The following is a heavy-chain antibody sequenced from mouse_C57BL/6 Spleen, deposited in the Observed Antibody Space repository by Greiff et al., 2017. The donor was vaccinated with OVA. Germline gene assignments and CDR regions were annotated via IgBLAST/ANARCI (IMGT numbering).Heavy chain of an antibody. Sequence: QVQLKQPGAELVKPGASVKLSCKASGYTFTSYWMQWVKQRPGQGLEWIGEIDPSDSYTNYNQKFKGKATLTVDTSSSTAYMQLSSLTSEDSAVYYCAREEGSSIRRYYFDYWGQGTTLTVSS. CDR2: IDPSDSYT. CDR3: AREEGSSIRRYYFDY. V-gene: IGHV1-50*01. D-gene: IGHD1-1*01. J-gene: IGHJ2*01. CDR1: GYTFTSYW.